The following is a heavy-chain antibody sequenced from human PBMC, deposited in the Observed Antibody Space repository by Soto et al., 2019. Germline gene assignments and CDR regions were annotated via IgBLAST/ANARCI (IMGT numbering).Heavy chain of an antibody. Sequence: QVQLQESGPGLVKPSGTLSLTCAVSGGSISSPNWWSWVRQPPGKGLEWIGEIHHSGSTNYNPSLESRVTISVDKSNNPLSLKLSSVTAADTAVYYCASGGIFSGYDPNAFDIWGQGTMVTVSS. CDR2: IHHSGST. D-gene: IGHD5-12*01. CDR1: GGSISSPNW. V-gene: IGHV4-4*02. J-gene: IGHJ3*02. CDR3: ASGGIFSGYDPNAFDI.